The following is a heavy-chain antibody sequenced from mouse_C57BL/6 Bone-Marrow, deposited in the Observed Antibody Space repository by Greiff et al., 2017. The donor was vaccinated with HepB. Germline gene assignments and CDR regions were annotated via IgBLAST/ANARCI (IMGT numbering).Heavy chain of an antibody. D-gene: IGHD1-1*01. J-gene: IGHJ1*03. V-gene: IGHV6-6*01. CDR2: IRNKANNHAT. CDR1: GFTFSDAW. Sequence: EVQLVESGGGLVQPGGSMKLSCAASGFTFSDAWMDWVRQSPEKGLEWVAEIRNKANNHATYYAESVKGRFTISRDDSKSSVYLQMNSLRAEDTGIYYCTRVTTVVAHEGYWYFDVWGTGTTVTVSS. CDR3: TRVTTVVAHEGYWYFDV.